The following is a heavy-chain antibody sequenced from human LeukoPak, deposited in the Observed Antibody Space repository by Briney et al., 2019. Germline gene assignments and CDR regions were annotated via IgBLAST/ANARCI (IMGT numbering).Heavy chain of an antibody. Sequence: GASVKVSCKASGYTFTSYGISWVRQAPGQGLEWMGWISAYNGNTNYAQKLQGRVTMTTDTSTSTAYMELRSLRSDETAVYYCASGGPIVGASLGYNYWGQGTLVTVSS. CDR2: ISAYNGNT. CDR1: GYTFTSYG. J-gene: IGHJ4*02. CDR3: ASGGPIVGASLGYNY. V-gene: IGHV1-18*01. D-gene: IGHD1-26*01.